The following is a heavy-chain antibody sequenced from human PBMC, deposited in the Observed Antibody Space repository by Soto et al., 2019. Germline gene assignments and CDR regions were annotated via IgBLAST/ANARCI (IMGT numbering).Heavy chain of an antibody. CDR2: INPNSGGT. CDR3: ARGGDFWSGYYTGFDY. Sequence: GASVKVSCKASGYTFTGYYMHWVRQAPGQGLEWMGWINPNSGGTNYAQKYQGWVTMTRDTSISTAYMELSRLRSDDTAVYYCARGGDFWSGYYTGFDYWGQGTLVTVSS. J-gene: IGHJ4*02. CDR1: GYTFTGYY. D-gene: IGHD3-3*01. V-gene: IGHV1-2*04.